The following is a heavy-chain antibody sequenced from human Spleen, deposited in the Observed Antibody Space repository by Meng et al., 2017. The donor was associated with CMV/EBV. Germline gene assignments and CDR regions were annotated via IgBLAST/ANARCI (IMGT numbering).Heavy chain of an antibody. V-gene: IGHV1-2*02. CDR1: GGTFFSYA. CDR2: INPNSGGT. Sequence: ASVKVSCKAYGGTFFSYAINWVRQAPGQGLEWMGWINPNSGGTDYAQKFQGRVTMVSDTSISTAYMEVSRLRSDDTALYYCAREGATRPSQGFDYWGRGTLVTVSS. CDR3: AREGATRPSQGFDY. J-gene: IGHJ4*02. D-gene: IGHD6-6*01.